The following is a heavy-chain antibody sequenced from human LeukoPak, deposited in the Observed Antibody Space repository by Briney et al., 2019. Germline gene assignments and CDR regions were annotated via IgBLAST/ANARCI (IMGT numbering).Heavy chain of an antibody. V-gene: IGHV3-30*04. Sequence: GRSLRLSCAASGFTFSSYAMHWVRQAPGKGLEWVAVISYDGSNKYYADSVKGRFTISRDNSKNTLYLQMNSLRAEDTAVYYCARDQADSSGWYGFDYWGQGTLVNVFS. J-gene: IGHJ4*02. CDR1: GFTFSSYA. CDR3: ARDQADSSGWYGFDY. D-gene: IGHD6-19*01. CDR2: ISYDGSNK.